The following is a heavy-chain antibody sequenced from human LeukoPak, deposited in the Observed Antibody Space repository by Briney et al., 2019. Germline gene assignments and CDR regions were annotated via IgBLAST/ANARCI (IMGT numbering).Heavy chain of an antibody. CDR1: GFTVSSNY. CDR2: IYSGGST. J-gene: IGHJ3*02. D-gene: IGHD5-18*01. Sequence: GGSLRLSCAASGFTVSSNYMSWVRQAPGKGLEGASVIYSGGSTYYADSVKGRFTISRDNSKNTLYLQMNSLRAEDTAVYYCARRRAMVRGAFDIWGQGTMVTVSS. CDR3: ARRRAMVRGAFDI. V-gene: IGHV3-53*01.